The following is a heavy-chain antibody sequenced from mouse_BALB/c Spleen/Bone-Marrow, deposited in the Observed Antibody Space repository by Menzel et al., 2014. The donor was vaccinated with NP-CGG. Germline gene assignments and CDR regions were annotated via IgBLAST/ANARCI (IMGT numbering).Heavy chain of an antibody. CDR1: GYTFTSNW. CDR2: IYPSDSYT. Sequence: VQLQQSGAELVRPGASVKLSCKASGYTFTSNWINWVKQRPGQGLEWIGNIYPSDSYTNYNQKFKDKATLTVDKSSSTAYMQLSSPTSEDSAVYHCTRGSSYVGYAMDYWGQGTSVTVSS. J-gene: IGHJ4*01. CDR3: TRGSSYVGYAMDY. D-gene: IGHD1-1*01. V-gene: IGHV1-69*02.